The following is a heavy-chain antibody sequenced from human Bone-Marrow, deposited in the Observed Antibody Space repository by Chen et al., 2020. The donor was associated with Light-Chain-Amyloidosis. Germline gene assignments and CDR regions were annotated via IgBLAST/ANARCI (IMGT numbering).Heavy chain of an antibody. CDR1: GYTFTGYY. Sequence: QVQLVQSGAEVKKTGASVKVSCKASGYTFTGYYMHWVRQAPEQGLEWMGWINPNSGGTNYAQKFQGRVTMTRDTSISTAYMELSRLRSDDTAVYYCARECNGYDSFCFDPWGQGTLFTVSS. CDR2: INPNSGGT. CDR3: ARECNGYDSFCFDP. V-gene: IGHV1-2*02. J-gene: IGHJ5*02. D-gene: IGHD5-12*01.